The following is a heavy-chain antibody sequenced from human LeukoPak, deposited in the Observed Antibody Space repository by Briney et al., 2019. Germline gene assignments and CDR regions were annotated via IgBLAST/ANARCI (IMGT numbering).Heavy chain of an antibody. CDR1: GGSLSSSSYY. CDR3: ARHPVGSSWPYYFDY. J-gene: IGHJ4*02. D-gene: IGHD6-13*01. Sequence: SETLSLTCTVSGGSLSSSSYYWGWIRQPPGKGLEWVGSVYYSGNTYYTPSLRSRVTISVDTSKNQFSLKLSSVTAADTAVYYCARHPVGSSWPYYFDYWGQGTLVTVSS. V-gene: IGHV4-39*01. CDR2: VYYSGNT.